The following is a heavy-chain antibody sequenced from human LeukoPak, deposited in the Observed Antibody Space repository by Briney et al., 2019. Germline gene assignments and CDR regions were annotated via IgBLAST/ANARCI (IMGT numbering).Heavy chain of an antibody. D-gene: IGHD3-10*01. CDR3: ARDRFEYYYGSGSYPPGVYYYGMDV. J-gene: IGHJ6*02. V-gene: IGHV3-53*01. Sequence: PGGSLRLFCAASGFTVSSNYMSWVRQAPGKGLEWVSVIYSGGSTYYADSVKGRFTISRDNSKNTLYLQMNSLRAEDTAVYYCARDRFEYYYGSGSYPPGVYYYGMDVWGQGTTVTVSS. CDR2: IYSGGST. CDR1: GFTVSSNY.